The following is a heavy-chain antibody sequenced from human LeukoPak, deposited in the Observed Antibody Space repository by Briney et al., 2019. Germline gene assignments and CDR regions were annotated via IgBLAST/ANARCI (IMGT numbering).Heavy chain of an antibody. CDR2: IGGSGGST. Sequence: GGSLRLSCAASGLTFSSSSMSWVRQVPGKGLEWVSGIGGSGGSTYYADSVKGRFTISKDNSKNTVYLQMSSLRVDDTAVYYCAKAASSSWPSYYYGMDVWGQGTTVTVSS. CDR1: GLTFSSSS. CDR3: AKAASSSWPSYYYGMDV. J-gene: IGHJ6*02. V-gene: IGHV3-23*01. D-gene: IGHD6-13*01.